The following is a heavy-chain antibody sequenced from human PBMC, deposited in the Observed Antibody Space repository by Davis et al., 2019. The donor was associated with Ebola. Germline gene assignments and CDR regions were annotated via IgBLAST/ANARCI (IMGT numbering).Heavy chain of an antibody. Sequence: GESLKISCAASGFTFSSYAMHWVRQAPGKGLEWVAVISYDGSNKYYADPVKGRFTISRDNSKNTLYLQMNSLRAEDTAVYYCARTGYSYSLFDYWGQGTLVTVSS. D-gene: IGHD5-18*01. CDR3: ARTGYSYSLFDY. J-gene: IGHJ4*02. CDR1: GFTFSSYA. V-gene: IGHV3-30-3*01. CDR2: ISYDGSNK.